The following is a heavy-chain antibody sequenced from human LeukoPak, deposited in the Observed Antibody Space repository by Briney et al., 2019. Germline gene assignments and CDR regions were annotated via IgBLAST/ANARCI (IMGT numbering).Heavy chain of an antibody. D-gene: IGHD4-17*01. CDR1: GFTFSNYW. Sequence: GGSLRLSCAASGFTFSNYWMSWVRQAPGKGLEWVANINQAGSEKYYVGSVKGRFTISRDNARNSLYLQMNSLRAEDTAVYYCARDKSYGDSSDYWGQGTLVTVSS. CDR2: INQAGSEK. CDR3: ARDKSYGDSSDY. J-gene: IGHJ4*02. V-gene: IGHV3-7*01.